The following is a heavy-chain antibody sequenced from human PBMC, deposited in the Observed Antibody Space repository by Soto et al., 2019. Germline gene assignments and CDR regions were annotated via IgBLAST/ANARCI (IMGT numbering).Heavy chain of an antibody. V-gene: IGHV4-61*01. CDR2: IYHSGST. CDR3: ARDIDGSSSLGY. J-gene: IGHJ4*02. CDR1: GGSISSSSYY. Sequence: PSETLSLTCTVSGGSISSSSYYWGWIRQPPGKGLEWIGYIYHSGSTYYNPSLKNRVTISVDTSKNQFFLKLSSVTAADTAVYYCARDIDGSSSLGYWGQGTLVTVSS. D-gene: IGHD2-2*01.